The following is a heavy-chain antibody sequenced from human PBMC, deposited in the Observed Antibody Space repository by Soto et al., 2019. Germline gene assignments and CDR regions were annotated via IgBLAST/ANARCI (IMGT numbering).Heavy chain of an antibody. Sequence: GESLKISCQGSGYSFTTYWIGWVRQMPGKGLEWMGIIYPGDPDTRYSPSFQGQVTISADKSISTAYLQWSSLKASDTAIYYCATGGYCSDTTCYNFFDYWGQGTLVTVSS. CDR1: GYSFTTYW. CDR3: ATGGYCSDTTCYNFFDY. J-gene: IGHJ4*02. CDR2: IYPGDPDT. D-gene: IGHD2-2*02. V-gene: IGHV5-51*01.